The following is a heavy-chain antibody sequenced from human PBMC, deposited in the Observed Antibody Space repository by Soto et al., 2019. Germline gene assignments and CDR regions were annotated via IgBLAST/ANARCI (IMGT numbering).Heavy chain of an antibody. D-gene: IGHD3-10*01. Sequence: EVQLVESGGGLVQPGGSLRLSCAASGFTVSSNFMSWFRQPPGKGLEWISVIGTTDGTYYAGSVKGRFTISTENFKNTLYLQMNSLRAEDTAVYFCARDPPGLGSYSYDYWGQGTLVTVSS. CDR1: GFTVSSNF. CDR3: ARDPPGLGSYSYDY. V-gene: IGHV3-66*01. J-gene: IGHJ4*02. CDR2: IGTTDGT.